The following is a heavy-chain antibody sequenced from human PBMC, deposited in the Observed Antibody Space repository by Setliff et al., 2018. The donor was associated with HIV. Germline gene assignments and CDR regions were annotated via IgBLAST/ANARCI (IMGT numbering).Heavy chain of an antibody. CDR3: ARDGSYISRGY. Sequence: ASVKVSCKTSGYTFTAYYIHWVRQAPGQGLEWMGWINSNNGGTKYAQNFQGRVTMTRDTSITTAYMELSSLISDDTAVYYCARDGSYISRGYWGQGTLVTVSS. CDR1: GYTFTAYY. V-gene: IGHV1-2*02. J-gene: IGHJ4*02. CDR2: INSNNGGT. D-gene: IGHD5-18*01.